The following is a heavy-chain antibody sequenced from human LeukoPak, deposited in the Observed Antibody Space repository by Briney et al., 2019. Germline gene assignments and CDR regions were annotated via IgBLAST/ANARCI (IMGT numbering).Heavy chain of an antibody. CDR1: GFTFSNYA. CDR3: AKDPSAMSGGSYYMDV. CDR2: ISYDGSNK. V-gene: IGHV3-30*04. Sequence: GRSLRLSCAASGFTFSNYAMSWVRQAPGKGLEWVAVISYDGSNKYYADSVKGRFTISRDNSKNTLYLQMNSLRAEGTAVYYCAKDPSAMSGGSYYMDVWGKGTTVTVSS. J-gene: IGHJ6*03. D-gene: IGHD3-16*01.